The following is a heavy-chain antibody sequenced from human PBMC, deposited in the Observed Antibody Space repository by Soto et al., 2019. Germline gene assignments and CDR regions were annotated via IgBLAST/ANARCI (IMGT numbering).Heavy chain of an antibody. D-gene: IGHD3-10*01. CDR2: IYYSGST. V-gene: IGHV4-31*03. CDR1: GGSISSGGYY. J-gene: IGHJ4*02. Sequence: SETLSLTCTVSGGSISSGGYYWSWIRQHPGKGLEWIGYIYYSGSTYYNPSLKSRVTISVDTSKNQFPLKLSSVTAADTAVYYCARGSMVRGVIKYFDYWGQGTLVTVSS. CDR3: ARGSMVRGVIKYFDY.